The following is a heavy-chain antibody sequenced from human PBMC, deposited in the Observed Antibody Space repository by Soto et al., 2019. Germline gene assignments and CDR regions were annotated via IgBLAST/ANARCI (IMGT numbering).Heavy chain of an antibody. J-gene: IGHJ4*02. CDR3: ARDTDGLHY. CDR2: INTDGSIT. Sequence: EVRLVESGGGLVQPGGSLRLSCAASGLIFSNYKMHWVRQAPGKGLEWVSRINTDGSITDYADSVKGRFTVSRDNPKSTLYLQMNSLRVEDTAVYYCARDTDGLHYWGQGTLVTVSS. V-gene: IGHV3-74*01. CDR1: GLIFSNYK.